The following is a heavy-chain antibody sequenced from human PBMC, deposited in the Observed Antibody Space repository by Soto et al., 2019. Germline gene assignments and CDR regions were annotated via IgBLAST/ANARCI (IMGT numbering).Heavy chain of an antibody. J-gene: IGHJ4*02. D-gene: IGHD7-27*01. CDR2: ISAYNGNT. CDR3: AREVGAELGFSWDAFGY. V-gene: IGHV1-18*01. CDR1: GYTFTSYG. Sequence: ASVKVSCKASGYTFTSYGISWVRQAPGQGLEWMGWISAYNGNTNYAQKLQGRVTMTTDTSTSTAYMELRSLRSDDTAVYYCAREVGAELGFSWDAFGYWGQRTLVTVSS.